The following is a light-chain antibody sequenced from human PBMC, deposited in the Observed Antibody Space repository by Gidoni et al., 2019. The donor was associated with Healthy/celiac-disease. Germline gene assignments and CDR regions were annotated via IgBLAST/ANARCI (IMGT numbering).Light chain of an antibody. V-gene: IGKV3-11*01. Sequence: IVFTQSPATLSLSPGERATLSCRASQSVSIYLAWYQQKPVQAPWLLIYDASNRATGSPARFSGSGSGTYFSLTISSLEPEDFAVYYCQQRSNYTFXGXTKVEIK. J-gene: IGKJ4*01. CDR3: QQRSNYT. CDR1: QSVSIY. CDR2: DAS.